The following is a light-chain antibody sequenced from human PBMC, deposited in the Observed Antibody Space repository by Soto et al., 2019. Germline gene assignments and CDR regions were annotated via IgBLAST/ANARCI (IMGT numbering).Light chain of an antibody. CDR3: QPYNSYSRT. Sequence: DIQMTQSPSTLSASVGDRVTITCRASQSIDSWLAWYQHKPGKAPKLLIFKASTLETGVPSRFSGSGSEKEFTLTISSLQPDDCATYYCQPYNSYSRTFGQGTKVDIK. J-gene: IGKJ1*01. CDR2: KAS. V-gene: IGKV1-5*03. CDR1: QSIDSW.